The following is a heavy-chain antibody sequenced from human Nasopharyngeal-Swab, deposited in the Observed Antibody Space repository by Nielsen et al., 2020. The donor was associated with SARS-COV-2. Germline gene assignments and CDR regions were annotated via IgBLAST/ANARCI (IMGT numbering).Heavy chain of an antibody. J-gene: IGHJ6*02. V-gene: IGHV4-59*01. CDR3: ARGGFSGSYSPYYYYGMDV. D-gene: IGHD3-10*01. CDR2: IYYSGST. Sequence: WIPQPPGKGLEWIGYIYYSGSTNYNPSLKSRVTISVDTSKNQFSLKLSSVTAADTAVYYCARGGFSGSYSPYYYYGMDVWGQGTTVTVSS.